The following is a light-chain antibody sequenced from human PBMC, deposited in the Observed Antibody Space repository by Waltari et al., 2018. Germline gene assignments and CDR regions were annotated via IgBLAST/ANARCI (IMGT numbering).Light chain of an antibody. Sequence: DIQMTQSPSTLSASVGDRVTITCRASQSISSWLAWYQHKPGEAPKLLIYKASSLKSGVPSRFSGSGSGTEFTLTISSLKPDDFASYYCQQYSSYSPLTFGRGTKVEIK. J-gene: IGKJ4*01. CDR1: QSISSW. CDR2: KAS. V-gene: IGKV1-5*03. CDR3: QQYSSYSPLT.